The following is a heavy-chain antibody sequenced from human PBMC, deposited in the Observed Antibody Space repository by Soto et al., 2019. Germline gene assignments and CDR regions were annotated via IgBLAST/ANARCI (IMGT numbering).Heavy chain of an antibody. CDR3: AKVRADYYDSSVGIDY. Sequence: EGSLILSWAASGFTFRSCCMSWVRQAPGKGLEWVSAISGSGGSTYYGDSVKGRFTISRDNSKNTLYLQMNSLRAEDTAVYYSAKVRADYYDSSVGIDYWGQGTLVTVSS. J-gene: IGHJ4*02. CDR1: GFTFRSCC. D-gene: IGHD3-22*01. CDR2: ISGSGGST. V-gene: IGHV3-23*01.